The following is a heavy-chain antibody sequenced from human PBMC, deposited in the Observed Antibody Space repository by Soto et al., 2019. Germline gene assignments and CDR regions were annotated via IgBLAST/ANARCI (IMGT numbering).Heavy chain of an antibody. D-gene: IGHD2-15*01. V-gene: IGHV4-39*01. CDR1: GGSISSSSYY. CDR3: ARHNLGYCSGGSCYSVDY. J-gene: IGHJ4*02. Sequence: SETLSLTCTVSGGSISSSSYYWGWIRQPPGKGLEWIGSIYYSGSTYYNPSLKSRVTISVDTSKNQFSLKLSSVTAADTAVYYCARHNLGYCSGGSCYSVDYWGQGTLVTVSS. CDR2: IYYSGST.